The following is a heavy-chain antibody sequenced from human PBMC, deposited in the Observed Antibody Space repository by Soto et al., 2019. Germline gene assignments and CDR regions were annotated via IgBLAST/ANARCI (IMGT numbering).Heavy chain of an antibody. J-gene: IGHJ4*02. CDR2: IYYSGRA. Sequence: SETLSLTCTVSGDSINSGDFYWSWIRQNPGKGLEWVGYIYYSGRAYYNPSLRSRLTISLDKSKNQFSLKLSSVTAADKAVYYCENTKGDYYFDISYWGQGTLVTVSS. V-gene: IGHV4-31*03. CDR3: ENTKGDYYFDISY. CDR1: GDSINSGDFY. D-gene: IGHD3-22*01.